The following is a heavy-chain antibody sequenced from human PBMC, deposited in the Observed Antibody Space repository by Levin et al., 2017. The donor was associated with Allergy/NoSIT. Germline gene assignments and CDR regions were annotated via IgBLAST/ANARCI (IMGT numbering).Heavy chain of an antibody. V-gene: IGHV3-48*01. J-gene: IGHJ4*02. CDR3: VTDESGDEDFDY. D-gene: IGHD7-27*01. CDR2: ITKPSRTI. Sequence: QPGGSLRLSCAASGFILRTSDMNWVRQAPGKGLEWISFITKPSRTISYADSVKGRFTVSRDNGKNLLYLDMNSLRAEDTAVYYCVTDESGDEDFDYWGQGTLVTVSS. CDR1: GFILRTSD.